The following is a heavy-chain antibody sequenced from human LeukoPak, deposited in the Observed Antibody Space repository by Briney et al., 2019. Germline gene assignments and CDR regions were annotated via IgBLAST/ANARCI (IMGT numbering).Heavy chain of an antibody. D-gene: IGHD5-18*01. CDR2: IIPIFGTA. Sequence: SVKVSCKASGGTFSSYAISWVRQAPGQGLEWMGGIIPIFGTANYAQKFQGRVTITTDESTSTAYMELSSLRSEDTAVYFCARMVAMGYYYYYYMDVWGKGTTVTVSS. CDR3: ARMVAMGYYYYYYMDV. J-gene: IGHJ6*03. CDR1: GGTFSSYA. V-gene: IGHV1-69*05.